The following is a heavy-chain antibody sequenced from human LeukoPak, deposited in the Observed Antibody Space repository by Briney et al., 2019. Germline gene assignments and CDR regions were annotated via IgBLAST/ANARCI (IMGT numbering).Heavy chain of an antibody. V-gene: IGHV4-34*01. CDR1: GGSFSGYC. Sequence: SETLSLTCAVYGGSFSGYCWSWIRQPPGKGLEWIGEINHSGSTNHNPSLKSRVTISVDTSKNQFSLKLSSVTAADTAVYYCASGILTGGDYWGQGTLVTVSS. J-gene: IGHJ4*02. CDR3: ASGILTGGDY. CDR2: INHSGST. D-gene: IGHD3-9*01.